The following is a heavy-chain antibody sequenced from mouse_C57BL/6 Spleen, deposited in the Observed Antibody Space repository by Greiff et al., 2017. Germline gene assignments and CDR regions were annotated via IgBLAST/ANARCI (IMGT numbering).Heavy chain of an antibody. Sequence: LVKPGASVKISCKASGYAFSSSWMNWVKQRPGKGLEWIGRIYPGDGDTNYNGKFKGKATLTADKSSSTAYMQLSSLTSEDSAVYFCANYYGLFDYWGQGTTLTVSS. D-gene: IGHD1-1*01. V-gene: IGHV1-82*01. J-gene: IGHJ2*01. CDR2: IYPGDGDT. CDR3: ANYYGLFDY. CDR1: GYAFSSSW.